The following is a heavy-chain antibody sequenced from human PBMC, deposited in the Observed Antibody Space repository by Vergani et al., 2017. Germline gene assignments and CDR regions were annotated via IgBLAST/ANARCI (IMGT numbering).Heavy chain of an antibody. CDR1: GFTFNSYG. V-gene: IGHV3-30*02. Sequence: QVQLVESGGGVVQPGGSLRLSCAASGFTFNSYGMHWVRQAPGKGLEWVASIRSDESRRYFVDSMEGPFTISRDNSKNTLYLQMKSLRPEDTAGYYCAKEGGGYCSGGSCYPEYWGQGTLVIVSS. J-gene: IGHJ4*01. CDR2: IRSDESRR. CDR3: AKEGGGYCSGGSCYPEY. D-gene: IGHD2-15*01.